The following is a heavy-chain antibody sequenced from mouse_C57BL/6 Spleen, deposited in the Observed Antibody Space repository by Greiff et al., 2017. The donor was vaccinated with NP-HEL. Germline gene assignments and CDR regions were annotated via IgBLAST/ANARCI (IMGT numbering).Heavy chain of an antibody. V-gene: IGHV3-6*01. CDR3: AREGGLRRFDY. CDR2: ISYDGSN. CDR1: GYSITSGYY. D-gene: IGHD2-4*01. Sequence: EVQVVESGPGLVKPSQSLSLTCSVTGYSITSGYYWNWIRQFPGNKLEWMGYISYDGSNNYNPSLKNRISITRDTSKNQFFLKWNSVTTEDTATYYCAREGGLRRFDYWGQGTTLTVSS. J-gene: IGHJ2*01.